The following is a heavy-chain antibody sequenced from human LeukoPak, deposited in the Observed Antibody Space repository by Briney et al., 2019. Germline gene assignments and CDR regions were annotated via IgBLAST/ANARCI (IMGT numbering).Heavy chain of an antibody. CDR1: GGSISSSSYY. CDR3: ARSYYYGSGSPFDY. V-gene: IGHV4-61*01. CDR2: IYYSGST. D-gene: IGHD3-10*01. J-gene: IGHJ4*02. Sequence: SETLSLTCTVSGGSISSSSYYWSWIRQPPGKGLEWIGYIYYSGSTNYNPSLKSRVTISVDTSKNQFSLKLGSVTAADTAVYYCARSYYYGSGSPFDYWGQGTLVTVSS.